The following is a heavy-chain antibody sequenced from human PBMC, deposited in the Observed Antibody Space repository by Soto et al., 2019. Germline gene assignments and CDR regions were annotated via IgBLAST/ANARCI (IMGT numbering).Heavy chain of an antibody. CDR3: ASRRSTICPIEF. V-gene: IGHV4-38-2*01. CDR1: GYTISSGYY. CDR2: FYYGGST. J-gene: IGHJ4*02. Sequence: SETLSLTCAASGYTISSGYYCGCIQQPPGKGLEWIGSFYYGGSTYYNPSLKSRVTTSVDTSKNLFSLKLSSVTAADTAMYYFASRRSTICPIEFWGQRPLVTVSS.